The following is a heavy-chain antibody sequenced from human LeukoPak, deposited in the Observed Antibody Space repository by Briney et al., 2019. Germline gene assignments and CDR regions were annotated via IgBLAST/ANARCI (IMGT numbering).Heavy chain of an antibody. V-gene: IGHV1-2*02. J-gene: IGHJ4*02. CDR2: INPNSGGT. CDR1: GYTFTGYY. D-gene: IGHD6-13*01. Sequence: ASVKVSCKASGYTFTGYYMHWVRQAPGQGLEWMGWINPNSGGTNYAQKFQGRVTMTRDTSISTAYMELSRLRSDDTAVYYCARVKAGIAAASPPSHWGQGTLVTVSS. CDR3: ARVKAGIAAASPPSH.